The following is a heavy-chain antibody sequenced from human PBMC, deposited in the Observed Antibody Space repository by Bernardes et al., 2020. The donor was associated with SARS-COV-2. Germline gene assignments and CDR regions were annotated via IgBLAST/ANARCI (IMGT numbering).Heavy chain of an antibody. J-gene: IGHJ6*02. Sequence: GGSLRLSCAASGFTFSSYSMNWVRQAPGKGLEWVSYISSSSSTIYYADSVKGRFTISRDNAKNSLYLQMNSLRAEDTAVYYCARGRGPAAIPYYYGMDVWGQGTTVTVSS. CDR2: ISSSSSTI. CDR1: GFTFSSYS. V-gene: IGHV3-48*04. D-gene: IGHD2-2*01. CDR3: ARGRGPAAIPYYYGMDV.